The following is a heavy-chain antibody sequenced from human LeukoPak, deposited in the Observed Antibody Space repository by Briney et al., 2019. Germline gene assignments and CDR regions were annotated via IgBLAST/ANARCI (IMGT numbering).Heavy chain of an antibody. V-gene: IGHV1-46*01. CDR2: INPSGGST. CDR1: GYTFTSYY. Sequence: ASVKVSCKASGYTFTSYYMHWVRQAPGQGLEWMGIINPSGGSTSYAQKFQGRVTMTRDTSTSTVYMELSSLRSEDTAVYYCARDPNLGQYDFWSGSGPTKINYYYYYGMDVWGQGTTVTVSS. J-gene: IGHJ6*02. CDR3: ARDPNLGQYDFWSGSGPTKINYYYYYGMDV. D-gene: IGHD3-3*01.